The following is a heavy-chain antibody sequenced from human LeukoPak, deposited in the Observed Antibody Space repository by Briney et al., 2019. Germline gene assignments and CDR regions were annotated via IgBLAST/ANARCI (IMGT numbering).Heavy chain of an antibody. V-gene: IGHV1-46*01. J-gene: IGHJ5*02. D-gene: IGHD3-16*02. Sequence: GASVKVSCKASGYTFTSYYMHWVRQAPGQGLEWMGIINPSGGSTSYAQKFQGRVTMTRDMSTSTLYMELSSLRSEDTAVYYCASSISLYNWFDPWGQGTLVTVSS. CDR3: ASSISLYNWFDP. CDR1: GYTFTSYY. CDR2: INPSGGST.